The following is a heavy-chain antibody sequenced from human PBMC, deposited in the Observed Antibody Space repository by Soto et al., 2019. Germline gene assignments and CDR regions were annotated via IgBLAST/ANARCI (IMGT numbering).Heavy chain of an antibody. CDR3: AKEGMVRGVIPAGRYDFDY. CDR1: GFTFSSYA. J-gene: IGHJ4*02. V-gene: IGHV3-23*01. CDR2: ISGSGGST. D-gene: IGHD3-10*01. Sequence: EVQLLESGGGLVQPGGSLRLSCAASGFTFSSYAMSWVRQAPGKGLEWVSAISGSGGSTYYADSVKGRFTISRDNSKNTLYLQRNSMRADDTAVYYCAKEGMVRGVIPAGRYDFDYWGQGTLVTVSS.